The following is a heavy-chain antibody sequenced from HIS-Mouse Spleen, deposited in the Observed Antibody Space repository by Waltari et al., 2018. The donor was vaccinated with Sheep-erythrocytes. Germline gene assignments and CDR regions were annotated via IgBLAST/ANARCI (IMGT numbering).Heavy chain of an antibody. V-gene: IGHV6-1*01. J-gene: IGHJ6*02. CDR1: GDSVSSNSAA. CDR3: ARLLRSCSGGSCYYDYGMDV. CDR2: TYYRSKWYN. Sequence: QVQLQQSGPGLVKPSQTLSLTCAISGDSVSSNSAAWNWIRQSPSRGLEWLGRTYYRSKWYNDYAVSVKSRITINPDTSKNQFSLQLNSVTPEDTAVYYCARLLRSCSGGSCYYDYGMDVWGQGTTVTVSS. D-gene: IGHD2-15*01.